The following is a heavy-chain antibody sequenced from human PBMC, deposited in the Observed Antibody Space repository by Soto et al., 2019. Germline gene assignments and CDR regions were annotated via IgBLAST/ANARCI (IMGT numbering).Heavy chain of an antibody. J-gene: IGHJ6*02. CDR3: ARGYGMDV. Sequence: TLCLTCALYCSSICRISYYWGWIRQPPGKGLEWIGSIYYSGSTYYNPSLKSRVTISVDTSKNQFSLKLSSVTAADTAVSYCARGYGMDVRGQGPTVT. CDR1: CSSICRISYY. V-gene: IGHV4-39*01. CDR2: IYYSGST.